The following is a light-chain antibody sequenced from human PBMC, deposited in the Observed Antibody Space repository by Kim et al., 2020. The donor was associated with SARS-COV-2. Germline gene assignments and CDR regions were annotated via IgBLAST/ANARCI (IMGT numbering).Light chain of an antibody. CDR1: QSIADNY. CDR3: QQYGISPPYS. J-gene: IGKJ2*03. Sequence: SPGERATLSCRASQSIADNYLAWYQQKPGQAPRLLIYAASSRATGIPDRFSGSGSGTDFILTISSLEPEDFAVYYCQQYGISPPYSFGQGTKLEI. V-gene: IGKV3-20*01. CDR2: AAS.